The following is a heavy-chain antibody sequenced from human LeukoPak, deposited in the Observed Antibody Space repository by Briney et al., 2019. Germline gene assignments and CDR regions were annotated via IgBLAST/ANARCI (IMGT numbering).Heavy chain of an antibody. Sequence: SETLSLTCTVSGYSISSGYYWGWIRQPPGKGLGWIGRIYHSGSTYYNPSLKSRVTISVDTSKNQFSLKLSSVTAADTAVYYCARIGGSGYCFGTGEYYFDYWGQGTLVTVSS. CDR2: IYHSGST. V-gene: IGHV4-38-2*02. CDR3: ARIGGSGYCFGTGEYYFDY. J-gene: IGHJ4*02. D-gene: IGHD3-22*01. CDR1: GYSISSGYY.